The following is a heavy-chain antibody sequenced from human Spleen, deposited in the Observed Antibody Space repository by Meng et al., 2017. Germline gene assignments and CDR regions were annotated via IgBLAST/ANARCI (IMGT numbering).Heavy chain of an antibody. V-gene: IGHV4-4*07. D-gene: IGHD3-10*01. CDR1: GGSISSYY. Sequence: SETLSLTCTVSGGSISSYYWSWIRQPAGKGLEWIGRIYTSGSTNYNPSLKSRVTMSVDTSKNQFSLKLSSVTAADTAVYYCARGPAITMVRGVIKRYAFDIWGQGTMVTVSS. CDR3: ARGPAITMVRGVIKRYAFDI. CDR2: IYTSGST. J-gene: IGHJ3*02.